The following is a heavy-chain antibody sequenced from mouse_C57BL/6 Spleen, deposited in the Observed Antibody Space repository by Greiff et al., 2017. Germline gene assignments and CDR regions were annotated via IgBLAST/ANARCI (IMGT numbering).Heavy chain of an antibody. CDR2: IDPEDGDT. V-gene: IGHV14-1*01. CDR1: GFNIKDYY. J-gene: IGHJ3*01. Sequence: EVKLMESGAELVRPGASVKLSCTASGFNIKDYYMHWVKQRPEQGLEWIGRIDPEDGDTEYAPKFQGKATMTADTSSNTAYLQLSSLTSEDTAFYYCTTDYYGNYSAWFAYWGQGTLVTVSA. D-gene: IGHD2-1*01. CDR3: TTDYYGNYSAWFAY.